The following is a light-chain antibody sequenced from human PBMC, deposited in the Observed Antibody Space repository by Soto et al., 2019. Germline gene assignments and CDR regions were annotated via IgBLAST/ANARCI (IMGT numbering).Light chain of an antibody. J-gene: IGKJ5*01. CDR2: DAS. CDR3: QQYDELPIT. Sequence: DIQMTQSPSSLSESVVDRVTITCQASQDIDTSLNWYQQKTGKPPKLLIDDASHLATGVPSRFSGRGYGTDFTFTISSLQPEDGATYYCQQYDELPITFGQGTRLQIK. V-gene: IGKV1-33*01. CDR1: QDIDTS.